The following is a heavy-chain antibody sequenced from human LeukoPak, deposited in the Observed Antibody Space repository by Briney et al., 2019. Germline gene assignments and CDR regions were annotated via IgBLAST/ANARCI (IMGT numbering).Heavy chain of an antibody. V-gene: IGHV3-48*04. CDR2: ISSSSSAI. Sequence: PGGSLRLSCAASGFTFITYSMNWVRRAPGKGLEWVSYISSSSSAIFYADSVKGRFTISRDNAKNSLYLQMDSLRAEDTAVYYCARDRYGDYSLDYWGQGTLVTVSS. CDR1: GFTFITYS. D-gene: IGHD4-17*01. CDR3: ARDRYGDYSLDY. J-gene: IGHJ4*02.